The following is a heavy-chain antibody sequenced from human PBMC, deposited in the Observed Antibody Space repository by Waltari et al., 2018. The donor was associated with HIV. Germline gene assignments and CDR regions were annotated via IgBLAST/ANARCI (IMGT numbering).Heavy chain of an antibody. CDR3: ARRPYCSSASCYPSDARGAFDI. CDR2: IYSSGIT. CDR1: GCSHSTRGYY. V-gene: IGHV4-39*01. D-gene: IGHD2-15*01. J-gene: IGHJ3*02. Sequence: LLLQALGPGLVKPLETLFLICTVPGCSHSTRGYYWGSIRQPQGNGVAWIGSIYSSGITYYNPSLKSRVTISADTSRNQFSLWLSSVTAADTAVYYCARRPYCSSASCYPSDARGAFDIWGQGTMVTVSS.